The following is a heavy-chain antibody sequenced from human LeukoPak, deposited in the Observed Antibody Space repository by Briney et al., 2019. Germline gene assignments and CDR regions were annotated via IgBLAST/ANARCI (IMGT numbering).Heavy chain of an antibody. Sequence: GGSLRLSCAASGFAFSTYAMHWVRQAPGKGLEWVAVMSFDGSIKYYADSVKGRFTISRDNSKNTLFLQMSSLRVEDTAVYYCARSRYCSTGSCYSNYNYYYMDLWGKGTTVTVSS. J-gene: IGHJ6*03. V-gene: IGHV3-30*04. CDR3: ARSRYCSTGSCYSNYNYYYMDL. CDR2: MSFDGSIK. D-gene: IGHD2-15*01. CDR1: GFAFSTYA.